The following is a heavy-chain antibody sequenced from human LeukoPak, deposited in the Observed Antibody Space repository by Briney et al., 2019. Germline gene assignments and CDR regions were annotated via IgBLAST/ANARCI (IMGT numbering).Heavy chain of an antibody. J-gene: IGHJ4*02. CDR2: VFYTGSA. V-gene: IGHV4-39*02. CDR3: VRRRAMTHDFDY. CDR1: GGSVDNGRYY. Sequence: SETLSLTCSVSGGSVDNGRYYWGWIRQPPGKGLEWIASVFYTGSAHYNPSLESRVTISVDASKNHISLKLRSVSAADTSVYLCVRRRAMTHDFDYWGRGTLVIVSS.